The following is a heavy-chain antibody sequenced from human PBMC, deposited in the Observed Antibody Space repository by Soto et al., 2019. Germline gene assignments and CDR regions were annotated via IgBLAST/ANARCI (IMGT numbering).Heavy chain of an antibody. V-gene: IGHV1-46*01. CDR1: GYTFTSYY. Sequence: ASVKVSCKASGYTFTSYYMHWVRQAPGQGLEWMGIINPSGGSTSYAQKFQGRVTMTRDTSTSTVYMELSSLRSEDTAVYYCARDDGSTYYDSSGYSPYWGQGTLVTVSS. J-gene: IGHJ4*02. CDR2: INPSGGST. CDR3: ARDDGSTYYDSSGYSPY. D-gene: IGHD3-22*01.